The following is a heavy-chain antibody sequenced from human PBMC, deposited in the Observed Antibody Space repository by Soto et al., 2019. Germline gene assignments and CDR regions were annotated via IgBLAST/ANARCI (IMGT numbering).Heavy chain of an antibody. V-gene: IGHV1-58*02. Sequence: SVKVSCKASGFTFTSSAMQWVRQARGQRLEWVGWIVVGSGNTNYAQKFQERVTITRDMSTSTAYMELSSLRSEDTAVYYCAAESKQQLGVRSGMDVWGQGTTVTVSS. J-gene: IGHJ6*02. CDR1: GFTFTSSA. D-gene: IGHD6-13*01. CDR3: AAESKQQLGVRSGMDV. CDR2: IVVGSGNT.